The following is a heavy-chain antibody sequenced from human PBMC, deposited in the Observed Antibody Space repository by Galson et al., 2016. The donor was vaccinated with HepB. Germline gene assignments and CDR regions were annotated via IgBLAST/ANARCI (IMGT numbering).Heavy chain of an antibody. D-gene: IGHD6-19*01. CDR2: IYYSGST. CDR1: GGSIGRGDYY. CDR3: ARDRGAVAATGWFAP. J-gene: IGHJ5*02. V-gene: IGHV4-31*01. Sequence: TLSLTCSVSGGSIGRGDYYWSWIRQFPGKGLEWIGYIYYSGSTYFNPSLKSLLSLSVDAPKNQFSLQLTSVTAAPTAVYSWARDRGAVAATGWFAPWGQGTLVTVSS.